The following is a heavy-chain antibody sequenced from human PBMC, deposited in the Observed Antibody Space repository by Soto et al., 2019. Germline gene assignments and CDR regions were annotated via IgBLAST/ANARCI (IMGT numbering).Heavy chain of an antibody. J-gene: IGHJ4*02. V-gene: IGHV6-1*01. CDR1: GDSISSNSAA. CDR2: TYYRSSWFY. D-gene: IGHD3-16*01. Sequence: SQTLSLTCAISGDSISSNSAAWNWIRQSPSRGLEWLGRTYYRSSWFYDYAVSLKSRITINADASKNQFSLQLNSVTPDDTAMYYCARDKRVGAVVDYWVPGTLVTVSS. CDR3: ARDKRVGAVVDY.